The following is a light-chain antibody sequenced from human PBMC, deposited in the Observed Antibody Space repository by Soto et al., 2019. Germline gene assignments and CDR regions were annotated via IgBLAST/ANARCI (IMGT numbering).Light chain of an antibody. CDR1: QSISGR. V-gene: IGKV1-5*01. J-gene: IGKJ4*02. CDR2: DAS. Sequence: DIQMTQSPSTLSASVGDTVTVTCRASQSISGRLAWYQQKPGEAPHLIVYDASTLENGVSSRFSGSGSGTEFTLTINSLQTHDFATYYCQQYATYHRTFVRGTRLEVK. CDR3: QQYATYHRT.